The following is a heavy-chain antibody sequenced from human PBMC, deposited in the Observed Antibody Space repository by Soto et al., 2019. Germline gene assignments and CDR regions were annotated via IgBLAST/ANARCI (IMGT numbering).Heavy chain of an antibody. CDR3: ATYVVETAFGMGWFDP. V-gene: IGHV4-30-4*01. CDR2: IYHTGIT. D-gene: IGHD2-21*02. J-gene: IGHJ5*02. Sequence: QVQLQESGPRLVKPSQTLSLTCIVSGGSISSGDYYWSWIRQPPGKGLEWIGYIYHTGITFYNPSLKSRITISADTCKNQFSLKMRSVTAADMAVYYCATYVVETAFGMGWFDPWGQGTPVTVSS. CDR1: GGSISSGDYY.